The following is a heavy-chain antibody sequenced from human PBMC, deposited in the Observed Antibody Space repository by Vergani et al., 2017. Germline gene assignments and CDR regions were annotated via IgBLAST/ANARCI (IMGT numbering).Heavy chain of an antibody. CDR3: ARSFYGKPDNWFDP. CDR2: IYTSGST. J-gene: IGHJ5*02. CDR1: GGPISSGSYY. D-gene: IGHD1-1*01. Sequence: QVQLQESGPGLVKPSQNLSLTCTVSGGPISSGSYYWSWIRQPAGKGLEWIGRIYTSGSTNYNPSLKSRVTISVDTSKNQFSLKLSSVTAADTAVYYCARSFYGKPDNWFDPWGQGTLVTVSS. V-gene: IGHV4-61*02.